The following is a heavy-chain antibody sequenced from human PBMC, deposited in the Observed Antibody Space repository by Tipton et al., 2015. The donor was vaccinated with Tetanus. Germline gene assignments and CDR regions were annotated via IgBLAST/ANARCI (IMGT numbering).Heavy chain of an antibody. J-gene: IGHJ6*02. D-gene: IGHD3-22*01. CDR3: ARDRGDYIYYGMDV. Sequence: QVQLVQSGAEMKKPGAPVKVSCKASGYTFTGYYMYWVRQAPGQGLEWMGWIDPNSGGTVYAQKFQGRVTMTRDTSISTAYMELSSLRSDDTAVYYCARDRGDYIYYGMDVWGPGTTVTVS. CDR1: GYTFTGYY. CDR2: IDPNSGGT. V-gene: IGHV1-2*02.